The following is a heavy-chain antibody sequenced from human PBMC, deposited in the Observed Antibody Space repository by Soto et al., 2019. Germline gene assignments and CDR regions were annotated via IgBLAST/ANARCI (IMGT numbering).Heavy chain of an antibody. CDR2: IYWDDDK. D-gene: IGHD2-15*01. V-gene: IGHV2-5*02. CDR1: GFSLSTSGVG. J-gene: IGHJ1*01. Sequence: QITLKESGPTLVKPTQTLTLTCTFSGFSLSTSGVGVGWIRQPPGKDLEWLALIYWDDDKRYSPSLISRLTIXXDTSKNQVVLTMTNMDPVDTATYYCAHRGREYFQHWGQGTLVTVSS. CDR3: AHRGREYFQH.